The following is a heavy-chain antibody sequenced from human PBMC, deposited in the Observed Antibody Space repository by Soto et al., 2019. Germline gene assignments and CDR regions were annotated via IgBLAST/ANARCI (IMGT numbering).Heavy chain of an antibody. CDR2: IYWDDDK. Sequence: QITLKESGPTLVKPTQTLTLTCTFSGFSLSTSGVGVGWIRQPPGKALEWLALIYWDDDKRYGPSLKSRLTITKDTSKNQVVLTMTNMDPVDTATYYCAHSYYYDSSGYCDYWGQGTLVTVSS. V-gene: IGHV2-5*05. CDR3: AHSYYYDSSGYCDY. D-gene: IGHD3-22*01. CDR1: GFSLSTSGVG. J-gene: IGHJ4*02.